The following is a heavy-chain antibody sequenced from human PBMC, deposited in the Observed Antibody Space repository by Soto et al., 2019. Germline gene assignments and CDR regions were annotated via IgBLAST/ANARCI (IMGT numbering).Heavy chain of an antibody. CDR1: GGSISSGGYY. Sequence: QVQLQESGPGLVKPSQTLSLTCTVSGGSISSGGYYWSWIRQHPGKGLEWIGYIYYSGSTYYNPSLKSRVTISVDTSKNQFSLKLSSVTAADTAVYYCARDSGIAVAGTPYYYGMDVWGQGTTVTVSS. CDR3: ARDSGIAVAGTPYYYGMDV. D-gene: IGHD6-19*01. CDR2: IYYSGST. J-gene: IGHJ6*02. V-gene: IGHV4-31*03.